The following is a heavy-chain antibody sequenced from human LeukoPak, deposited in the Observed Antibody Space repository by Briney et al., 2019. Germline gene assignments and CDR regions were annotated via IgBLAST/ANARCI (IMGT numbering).Heavy chain of an antibody. J-gene: IGHJ3*02. CDR3: AKDLVYDSSGYYTPGAFDI. V-gene: IGHV3-23*01. CDR1: GFTFSSYA. Sequence: GGSLRLPCAASGFTFSSYAMSWVRQAPGKGLEWASAISGSGGSTYYADSVKGRFTISRDNSKNTLYLQMNSLRAEDTAVYYCAKDLVYDSSGYYTPGAFDIWGQGTMVTVSS. CDR2: ISGSGGST. D-gene: IGHD3-22*01.